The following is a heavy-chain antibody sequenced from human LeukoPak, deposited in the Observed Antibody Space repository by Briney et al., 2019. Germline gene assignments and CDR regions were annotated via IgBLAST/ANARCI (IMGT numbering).Heavy chain of an antibody. V-gene: IGHV1-2*02. D-gene: IGHD2-2*02. J-gene: IGHJ4*02. CDR3: ARVPGPYTTSRFDY. Sequence: SVRVSCKTSGYTFNGYYLHLVRQAPGQGLEWMGRIDPDSGGTHYAQKFQVRVTVTRDTSITTVYMELSGLTSDDTAVYYCARVPGPYTTSRFDYWGQGTLVTVSS. CDR2: IDPDSGGT. CDR1: GYTFNGYY.